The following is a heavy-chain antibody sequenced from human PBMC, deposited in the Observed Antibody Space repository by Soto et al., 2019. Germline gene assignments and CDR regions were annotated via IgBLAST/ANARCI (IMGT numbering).Heavy chain of an antibody. J-gene: IGHJ4*02. V-gene: IGHV3-30*18. CDR2: ISYDGSNK. D-gene: IGHD1-26*01. CDR3: AKDDSGSYIDY. CDR1: GFTFSSYG. Sequence: GGSLRLSCAASGFTFSSYGMHWVRQAPGKGLEWVAVISYDGSNKYYADSVKGRFTISRDNSKNTLHLQMNSLRAEDTAVYYCAKDDSGSYIDYWGQGTLVTVSS.